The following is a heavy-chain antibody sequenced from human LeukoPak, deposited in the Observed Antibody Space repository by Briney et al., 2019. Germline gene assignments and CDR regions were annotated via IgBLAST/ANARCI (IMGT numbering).Heavy chain of an antibody. CDR3: AKDTGKYRDYDLNWFDP. V-gene: IGHV3-23*01. CDR2: ISAGGSST. CDR1: RFTVSNYA. Sequence: PGGSLRLSCAASRFTVSNYAMTWVRQAPGKGLEWVSAISAGGSSTSYADSVKGRFTISRDNSKSTVYLQMDSLRAEDTAVYYCAKDTGKYRDYDLNWFDPWGQGTLVTVSS. D-gene: IGHD4-17*01. J-gene: IGHJ5*02.